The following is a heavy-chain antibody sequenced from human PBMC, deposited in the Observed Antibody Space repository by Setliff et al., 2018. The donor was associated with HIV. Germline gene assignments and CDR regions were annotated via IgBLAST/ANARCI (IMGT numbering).Heavy chain of an antibody. Sequence: PSETLSLTCAVFRGSFSGYYWTWIRQAPGKGLEWIGDINHKGSTNYKSSLKSRVTISMDTSKNQFSLKLTSVTAADTAVYYCAREPDSIPYDYWGQGTLVTVSS. J-gene: IGHJ4*02. CDR2: INHKGST. V-gene: IGHV4-34*01. CDR1: RGSFSGYY. CDR3: AREPDSIPYDY. D-gene: IGHD4-4*01.